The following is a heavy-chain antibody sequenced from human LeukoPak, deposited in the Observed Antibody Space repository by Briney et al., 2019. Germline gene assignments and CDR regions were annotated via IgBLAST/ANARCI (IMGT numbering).Heavy chain of an antibody. CDR1: GASISSSSYY. V-gene: IGHV4-39*07. Sequence: SETLSLTCTVSGASISSSSYYWSWIRQPPGKGLEWIGEINDSGSTNYNPSLKSRVTISVDTSKNQFSLKPSSVTAADTAVYYCARAGPLGWFDPWGQGTLVTVSS. J-gene: IGHJ5*02. CDR3: ARAGPLGWFDP. CDR2: INDSGST.